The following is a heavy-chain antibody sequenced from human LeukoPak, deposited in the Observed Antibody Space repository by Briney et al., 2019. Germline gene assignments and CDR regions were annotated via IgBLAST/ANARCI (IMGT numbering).Heavy chain of an antibody. J-gene: IGHJ6*02. D-gene: IGHD1-14*01. CDR2: IYSGGTT. CDR1: GFTVSSNY. CDR3: ATMRGRPYVMDV. V-gene: IGHV3-53*01. Sequence: GGSLRLSCAASGFTVSSNYMSWVRQAPGKGLEWVSVIYSGGTTYFADSVTGRFTISRDNSKNTLYLQMNSLGADDTAVYYCATMRGRPYVMDVWGQGTTVTVSS.